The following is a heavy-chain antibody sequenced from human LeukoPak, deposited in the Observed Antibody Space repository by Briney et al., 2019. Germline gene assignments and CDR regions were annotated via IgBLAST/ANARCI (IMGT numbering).Heavy chain of an antibody. CDR2: IIPTFGTA. Sequence: SVKVSCKASGGTFSSYAISWARQAPGQGLEWMGGIIPTFGTANYAQKFQGRVTITADESTSTAYMELSSLRSEVTAVYYCARLDKAGIFDYWGQGTLVTVSS. D-gene: IGHD3/OR15-3a*01. V-gene: IGHV1-69*13. J-gene: IGHJ4*02. CDR1: GGTFSSYA. CDR3: ARLDKAGIFDY.